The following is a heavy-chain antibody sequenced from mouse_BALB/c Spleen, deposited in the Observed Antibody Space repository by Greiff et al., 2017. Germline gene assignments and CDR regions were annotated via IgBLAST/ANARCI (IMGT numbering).Heavy chain of an antibody. V-gene: IGHV5-12-1*01. J-gene: IGHJ2*01. Sequence: EVKLMESGGGLVKPGGSLKLSCAASGFAFSSYDMSWVRQTPEKRLEWVAYISSGGGSTYYPDTVKGRFTISRDNAKNTLYLQMSSLKSEDTAMYYCARHGNYGNLYYFDYWGQGTTLTVSS. CDR2: ISSGGGST. D-gene: IGHD2-1*01. CDR3: ARHGNYGNLYYFDY. CDR1: GFAFSSYD.